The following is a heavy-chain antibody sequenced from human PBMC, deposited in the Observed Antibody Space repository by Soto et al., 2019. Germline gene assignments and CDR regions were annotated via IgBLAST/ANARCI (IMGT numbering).Heavy chain of an antibody. J-gene: IGHJ4*02. CDR3: ARAKLLLWFGELYY. V-gene: IGHV4-31*03. CDR2: IYYSGST. Sequence: QVQLQESGPGLVKPSQTLSLTCTVSGGSISSGGYYWSWIRQHPGKGLEWIGYIYYSGSTYYNRSLRSGVTLSVDTSKNQFSLKLSSVTAADTAVYYCARAKLLLWFGELYYWGQGTLVTVSS. D-gene: IGHD3-10*01. CDR1: GGSISSGGYY.